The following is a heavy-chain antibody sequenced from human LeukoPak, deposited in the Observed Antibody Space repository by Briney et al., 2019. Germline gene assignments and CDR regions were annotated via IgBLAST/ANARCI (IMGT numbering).Heavy chain of an antibody. CDR1: GDSISGYY. J-gene: IGHJ5*02. V-gene: IGHV4-59*01. CDR3: ARGDGDYGWFDP. CDR2: IFYSGSP. D-gene: IGHD4-17*01. Sequence: PSETLSLTCTVSGDSISGYYWSWIRQPPGKGLEWIGYIFYSGSPNYNPSLKSRVTISVDTSKNHFSLKLSSVTAADTAVYYCARGDGDYGWFDPWGQGTLVTVSS.